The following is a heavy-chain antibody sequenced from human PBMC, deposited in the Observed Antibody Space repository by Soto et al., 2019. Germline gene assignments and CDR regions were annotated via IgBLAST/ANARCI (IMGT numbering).Heavy chain of an antibody. CDR3: AHRKGVFTMVRGAQFDY. J-gene: IGHJ4*02. CDR1: GFSLSTSGVG. CDR2: IYWDDDK. V-gene: IGHV2-5*05. D-gene: IGHD3-10*01. Sequence: SGPTLVNPTQTLTLTCTFSGFSLSTSGVGVGWIRQPPGKALEWLALIYWDDDKRYGPSLKSRLTITKDTSKNQVVLTMTNMDPVDTATYYCAHRKGVFTMVRGAQFDYWGQGTLVTVSS.